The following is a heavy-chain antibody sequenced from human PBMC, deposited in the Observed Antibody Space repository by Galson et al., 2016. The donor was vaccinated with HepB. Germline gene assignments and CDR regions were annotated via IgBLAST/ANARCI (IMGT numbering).Heavy chain of an antibody. CDR1: GFTFSIYW. Sequence: SLRLSCAASGFTFSIYWMHWVRQSPQKGLVWVSGINSDGSSTTYADSVKGRFTISRDDARNTLFLQMKSLRAEDSAVYYCAGDSGRTGAWDYWGQGTLVTVSS. J-gene: IGHJ4*02. D-gene: IGHD3-16*01. V-gene: IGHV3-74*01. CDR2: INSDGSST. CDR3: AGDSGRTGAWDY.